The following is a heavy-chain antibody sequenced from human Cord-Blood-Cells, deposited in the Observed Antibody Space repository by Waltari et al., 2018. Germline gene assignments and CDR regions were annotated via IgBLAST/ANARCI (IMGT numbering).Heavy chain of an antibody. D-gene: IGHD6-6*01. CDR2: IRYDGSNN. CDR1: GFTFSSYG. Sequence: QVQLVESGGGVVQPGGSLRLSCAASGFTFSSYGMHWVRQAPGKGLEWVAFIRYDGSNNYYADSVKGRFTISRDNSKNTLYLQMNSLRAEDTAVYYCAKDRGIATRPAYYFDYWGQGTLVTVSS. V-gene: IGHV3-30*02. J-gene: IGHJ4*02. CDR3: AKDRGIATRPAYYFDY.